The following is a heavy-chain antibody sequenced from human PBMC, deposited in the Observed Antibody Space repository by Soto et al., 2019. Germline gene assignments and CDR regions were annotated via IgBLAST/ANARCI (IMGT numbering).Heavy chain of an antibody. D-gene: IGHD3-10*01. Sequence: GGSLRLSCAASGFTFSSYEMNWVRQAPGKGLEWVSYISSSGSTIYYADSVKGRFTISRDNAKNSLYLQMNSLRAEDTAVYYCARASGGRLLWLGESYDAFDIWGQGKMVTVSS. J-gene: IGHJ3*02. CDR2: ISSSGSTI. CDR3: ARASGGRLLWLGESYDAFDI. V-gene: IGHV3-48*03. CDR1: GFTFSSYE.